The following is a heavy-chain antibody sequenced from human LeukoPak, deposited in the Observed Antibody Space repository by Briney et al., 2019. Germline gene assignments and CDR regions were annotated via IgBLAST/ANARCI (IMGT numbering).Heavy chain of an antibody. Sequence: GGSLRLSCAASGFTFNNYAMHWVRQAPGKGLEWVALISYDGSKKKYADSVKGRFTISRDNSKNTLYLQMNSLRAEDTALFYCAKDNIHCTRSSCYSGNYAMDVWGKGTTVTVSS. CDR3: AKDNIHCTRSSCYSGNYAMDV. J-gene: IGHJ6*04. V-gene: IGHV3-30*18. CDR2: ISYDGSKK. CDR1: GFTFNNYA. D-gene: IGHD2-2*01.